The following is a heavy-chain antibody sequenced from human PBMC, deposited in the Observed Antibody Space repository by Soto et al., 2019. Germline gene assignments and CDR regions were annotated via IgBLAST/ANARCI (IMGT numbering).Heavy chain of an antibody. D-gene: IGHD3-16*02. J-gene: IGHJ4*02. CDR1: GFSFRNNG. Sequence: GGSLRLSCAVSGFSFRNNGVSWVRQAPGKGLEWVSTIGGTDGGTYYAASVKARFTISRDNSKDTLYLQMNNLRADDTALYYCAKGGVIATFGGVVVPYYFDSWGQGTPVTVSS. CDR3: AKGGVIATFGGVVVPYYFDS. CDR2: IGGTDGGT. V-gene: IGHV3-23*01.